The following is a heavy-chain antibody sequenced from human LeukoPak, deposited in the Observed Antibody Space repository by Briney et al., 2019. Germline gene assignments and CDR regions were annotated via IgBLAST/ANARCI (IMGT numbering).Heavy chain of an antibody. CDR1: GYTFTSYY. V-gene: IGHV1-46*01. Sequence: ASVKVSCKASGYTFTSYYMHWVRQAPGQGLEWMGIINPSGGSTSYAQKFQGRVTMTRDMSTSTVYMELSSLRSDDTAVYYCARAYSSGRDYWGQGTLVTVSS. CDR2: INPSGGST. D-gene: IGHD6-19*01. CDR3: ARAYSSGRDY. J-gene: IGHJ4*02.